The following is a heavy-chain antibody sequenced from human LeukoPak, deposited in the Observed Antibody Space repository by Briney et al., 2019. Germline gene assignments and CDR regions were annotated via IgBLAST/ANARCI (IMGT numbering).Heavy chain of an antibody. J-gene: IGHJ5*02. Sequence: NPGGSLRLSCAASTFTFSSYSMNWVRQAPGKGLEWVSYISSNRNTIYYADSVKGRFTISRDNAKNSLYLQMNSLRAEDTAVYYCARDLGQYYDTSDNWFDPWGQGTLVTVSS. D-gene: IGHD3-22*01. CDR2: ISSNRNTI. CDR1: TFTFSSYS. V-gene: IGHV3-48*01. CDR3: ARDLGQYYDTSDNWFDP.